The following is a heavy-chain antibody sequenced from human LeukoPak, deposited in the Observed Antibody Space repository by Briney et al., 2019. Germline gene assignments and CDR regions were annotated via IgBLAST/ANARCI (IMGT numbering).Heavy chain of an antibody. J-gene: IGHJ5*02. CDR3: ATQGIAAAGVP. D-gene: IGHD6-13*01. CDR2: ISWNSGSI. Sequence: GGSLRLSCAASGFTFDDYAMHWVRQAPGKGLEWVSGISWNSGSIGYADSVKGRFTISRDNAKNSLYLQMNSLRAEDTAVYYCATQGIAAAGVPWGQGTLVTVSS. CDR1: GFTFDDYA. V-gene: IGHV3-9*01.